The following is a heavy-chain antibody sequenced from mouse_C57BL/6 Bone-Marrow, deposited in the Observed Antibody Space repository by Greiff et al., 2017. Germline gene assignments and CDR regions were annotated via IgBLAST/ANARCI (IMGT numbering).Heavy chain of an antibody. CDR3: ARAPDYDGPMDY. V-gene: IGHV5-4*03. CDR1: GFTFSSYA. D-gene: IGHD2-4*01. Sequence: EVKVVESGGGLVKPGGSLKLSCAASGFTFSSYAMSWVRQTPEKRLEWVATISDGGSYTYYPDNVKGRFTISRDNAKNNLYLQMSHLKSEDTAMYYGARAPDYDGPMDYWGQGTSVTVSS. CDR2: ISDGGSYT. J-gene: IGHJ4*01.